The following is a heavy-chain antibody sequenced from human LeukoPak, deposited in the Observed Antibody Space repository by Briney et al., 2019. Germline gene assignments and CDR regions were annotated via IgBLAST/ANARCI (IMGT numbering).Heavy chain of an antibody. CDR1: GYTFTSYG. V-gene: IGHV1-18*01. Sequence: ASVKVSCKASGYTFTSYGISWVRQAPGQGLEWMGWISAYNGNTNYAQKLQGRVTMTTDTSTSTAYMELRSLRSDDTAVYYCARRCNEPPGYYDFWSGYWYYYYYMDVWGKGTTVTVSS. CDR3: ARRCNEPPGYYDFWSGYWYYYYYMDV. D-gene: IGHD3-3*01. J-gene: IGHJ6*03. CDR2: ISAYNGNT.